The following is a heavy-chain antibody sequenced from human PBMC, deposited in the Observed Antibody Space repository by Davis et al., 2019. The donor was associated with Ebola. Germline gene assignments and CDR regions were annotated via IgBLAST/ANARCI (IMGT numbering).Heavy chain of an antibody. CDR3: ARAGGYSYGYPHNWFDP. Sequence: PSETLSLTCTVSGYSISSGYYWGWIRQPPGKGLEWIGSIYHSGSTNYNPSLKSRVTISVDTSKNQFSLKLSSVTAADTAVYYCARAGGYSYGYPHNWFDPWGQGTLVTVSS. J-gene: IGHJ5*02. CDR2: IYHSGST. D-gene: IGHD5-18*01. CDR1: GYSISSGYY. V-gene: IGHV4-38-2*02.